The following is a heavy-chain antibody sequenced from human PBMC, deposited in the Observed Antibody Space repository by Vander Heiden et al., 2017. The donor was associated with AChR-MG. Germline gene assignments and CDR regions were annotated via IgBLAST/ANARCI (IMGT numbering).Heavy chain of an antibody. V-gene: IGHV4-39*01. CDR2: IYYSGST. Sequence: QLQLQESGPGLVKPSETLSLTCTVSGGSISRSSYYWGWIRQPPGKGLEWIGSIYYSGSTYYNPSLKSRVTISVDTSKNQFSLKLSSVTAADTAVYYCARHGRFLEWLEYFQHWGQGTLVTVSS. CDR1: GGSISRSSYY. CDR3: ARHGRFLEWLEYFQH. D-gene: IGHD3-3*01. J-gene: IGHJ1*01.